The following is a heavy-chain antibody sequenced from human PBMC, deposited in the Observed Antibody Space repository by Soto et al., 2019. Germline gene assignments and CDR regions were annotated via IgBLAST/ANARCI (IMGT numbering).Heavy chain of an antibody. V-gene: IGHV4-30-2*01. CDR1: GGSISSGGYS. Sequence: QLQLQESGSGLVKPSQTLSLTCAVSGGSISSGGYSWSWIRQPPGKVLEWIGYIYHSGSTYYNPSLKSRVTISVDRSKNQFSLKLSSVTAADTAVYYCARALDTAMVHFDYWGQGTLVTVSS. CDR2: IYHSGST. J-gene: IGHJ4*02. CDR3: ARALDTAMVHFDY. D-gene: IGHD5-18*01.